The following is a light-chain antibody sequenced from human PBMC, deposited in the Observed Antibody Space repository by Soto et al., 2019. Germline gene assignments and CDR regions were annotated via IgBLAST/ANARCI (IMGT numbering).Light chain of an antibody. V-gene: IGLV2-8*01. CDR2: EVT. CDR1: SSDVGGYNY. Sequence: QSALTQPPSASGSPGQSVTISCTGTSSDVGGYNYVAWYQQYPGQAPKLMIYEVTKRPSGVPDRFSGSKSGNTASLTVSGLQTEDEADYYCSSYAGSNNGVFGGGTKVTVL. CDR3: SSYAGSNNGV. J-gene: IGLJ3*02.